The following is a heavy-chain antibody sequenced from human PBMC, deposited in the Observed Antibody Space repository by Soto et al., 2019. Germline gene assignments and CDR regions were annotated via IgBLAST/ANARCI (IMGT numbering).Heavy chain of an antibody. J-gene: IGHJ4*02. Sequence: TLSLTYPFSGGSITSGVYYLRWNRPHPGKGLEWLGYIYDSGSTFYNPSLKSRITLSVDTSKNQFSLKLSSVTVADTAVYFCARKQAGYFYGIDYWGQGTLVTVSS. V-gene: IGHV4-31*03. CDR3: ARKQAGYFYGIDY. CDR1: GGSITSGVYY. CDR2: IYDSGST. D-gene: IGHD3-10*01.